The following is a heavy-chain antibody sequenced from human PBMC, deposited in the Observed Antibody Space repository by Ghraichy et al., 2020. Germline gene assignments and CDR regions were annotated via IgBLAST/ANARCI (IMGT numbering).Heavy chain of an antibody. D-gene: IGHD5-12*01. CDR2: IYHTGTT. V-gene: IGHV4-30-2*01. Sequence: SETLSLTCAVSGGSISSGDYSWSWIRQPPGKGLEWIGYIYHTGTTYYNPSLKSRVTMSVDTSKNQFSLKVNSVTAADTALYYCARLHRVIVALDFWGQGTLVTVSS. CDR1: GGSISSGDYS. J-gene: IGHJ3*01. CDR3: ARLHRVIVALDF.